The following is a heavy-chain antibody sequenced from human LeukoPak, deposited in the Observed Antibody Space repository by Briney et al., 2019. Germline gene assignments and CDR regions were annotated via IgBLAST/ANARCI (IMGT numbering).Heavy chain of an antibody. CDR1: GFTFSSYS. CDR2: ISSSSSYI. CDR3: ASTYSSSPLDY. V-gene: IGHV3-21*01. D-gene: IGHD6-13*01. Sequence: EGSLRLSCAASGFTFSSYSMNWVRQAPGKGLEWVSSISSSSSYIYYADSVKGRFTISRDNSKNTLYLQMNSLRAEDTAVYYCASTYSSSPLDYWGQGTLVTVSS. J-gene: IGHJ4*02.